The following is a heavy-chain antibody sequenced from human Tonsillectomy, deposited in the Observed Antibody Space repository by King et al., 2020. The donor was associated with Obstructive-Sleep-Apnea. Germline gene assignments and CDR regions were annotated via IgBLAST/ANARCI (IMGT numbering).Heavy chain of an antibody. J-gene: IGHJ1*01. Sequence: QLVQSGSELKNPGASVKVSCQTSGYTFTSYGMNWVRQAPGQGLEWLGWINTNTGNPTYAQGFTGRFVFSLDTSVSTAYLQISSLKAEDTAVYYCARVTTLAGVVKFFQHWGQGTLVTVSS. CDR2: INTNTGNP. CDR1: GYTFTSYG. V-gene: IGHV7-4-1*02. D-gene: IGHD6-19*01. CDR3: ARVTTLAGVVKFFQH.